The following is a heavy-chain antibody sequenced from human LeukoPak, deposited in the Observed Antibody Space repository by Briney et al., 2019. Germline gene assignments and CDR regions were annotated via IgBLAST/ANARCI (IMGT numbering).Heavy chain of an antibody. CDR3: VKEPRGYSFSFDI. D-gene: IGHD5-18*01. Sequence: GGSLRLSCAASGFTFSTCAINWVRQAPGKGLEWVSAISGSGSKTCYADSVKGRFTISRDNPKNTLYLQMNSLRPEDTAVYYCVKEPRGYSFSFDIWGQGTMVTVSS. J-gene: IGHJ3*02. V-gene: IGHV3-23*01. CDR1: GFTFSTCA. CDR2: ISGSGSKT.